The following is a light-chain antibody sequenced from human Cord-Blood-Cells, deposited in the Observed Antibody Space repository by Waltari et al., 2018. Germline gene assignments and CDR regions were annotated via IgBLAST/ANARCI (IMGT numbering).Light chain of an antibody. CDR3: QQSYSTPYT. Sequence: DIQMTQSPSSLSASVGDRVTITCRASQRISSYLNWYQQKPGKAPKLLIYAASSLQSGVPSRFSGSGSGTDFTLTSSSLQPEDFATYYCQQSYSTPYTVGQGTKLEIK. CDR1: QRISSY. J-gene: IGKJ2*01. CDR2: AAS. V-gene: IGKV1-39*01.